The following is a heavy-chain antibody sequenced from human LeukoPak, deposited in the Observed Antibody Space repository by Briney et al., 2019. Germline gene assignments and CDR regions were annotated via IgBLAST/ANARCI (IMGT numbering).Heavy chain of an antibody. Sequence: SETLSLTCTVSGGSISSYYWSWIRQPPGKGLEWIGYIYYSGSTNYNPSLKSRVTIPVDTSKNQFSLKLSSVTAADTAVYYCARVNDYGDSKIDYWGQGTLVTVSS. CDR2: IYYSGST. D-gene: IGHD4-17*01. V-gene: IGHV4-59*01. CDR1: GGSISSYY. J-gene: IGHJ4*02. CDR3: ARVNDYGDSKIDY.